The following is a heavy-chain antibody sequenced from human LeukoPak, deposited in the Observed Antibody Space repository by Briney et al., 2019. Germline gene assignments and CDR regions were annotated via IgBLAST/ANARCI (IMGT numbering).Heavy chain of an antibody. V-gene: IGHV4-34*01. J-gene: IGHJ3*02. CDR1: GGSFSGYY. D-gene: IGHD3-22*01. Sequence: SETLSLTCAVYGGSFSGYYWGWIGQPPGKGWEGMGEINHSGSTNYNPSLKSRVTIPVDTSKNQFSLKLSSVTASDTAVYYCARHEPLIITMIVVVPHAFDMWGEGTMVSVSS. CDR3: ARHEPLIITMIVVVPHAFDM. CDR2: INHSGST.